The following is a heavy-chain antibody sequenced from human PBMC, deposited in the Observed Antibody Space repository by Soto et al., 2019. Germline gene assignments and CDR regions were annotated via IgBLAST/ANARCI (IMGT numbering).Heavy chain of an antibody. V-gene: IGHV3-33*01. CDR2: IWYDGSNK. D-gene: IGHD2-15*01. Sequence: QVQLVESGGGVVQPGRSLRLSCAASGFTFSSYGMHWVRQAPGKGLEWVAVIWYDGSNKYYADSVKGRFTFSRDNSKNTLYLQMNSLRAEDTAVYYCAREGTYCSGGSCYPHFDYWGQGTLVTVSS. CDR1: GFTFSSYG. CDR3: AREGTYCSGGSCYPHFDY. J-gene: IGHJ4*02.